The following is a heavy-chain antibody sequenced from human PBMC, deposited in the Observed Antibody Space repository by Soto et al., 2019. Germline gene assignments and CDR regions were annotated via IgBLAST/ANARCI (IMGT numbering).Heavy chain of an antibody. CDR2: IYYSGST. D-gene: IGHD3-10*01. CDR1: GGSISSYY. CDR3: ARGGVVKGIGNYYFDY. Sequence: KTSETLSLTCTVSGGSISSYYWSWIRQPPGKGLEWIGYIYYSGSTNYNPSLKSRVTISVDTSKNQFSLKLSSVTAADTAVYYCARGGVVKGIGNYYFDYWGQGTLVTVSS. J-gene: IGHJ4*02. V-gene: IGHV4-59*01.